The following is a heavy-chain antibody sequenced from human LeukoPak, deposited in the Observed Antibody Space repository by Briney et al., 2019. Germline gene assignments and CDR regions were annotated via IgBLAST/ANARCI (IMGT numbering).Heavy chain of an antibody. Sequence: GASVKVSCKASGYTFTGYYMHWVRPAPGQGLEWMGWINPNSGGTNYAQKFQGRVTMTRDTSISTAYMELSRLRSDDTAVYYCARGTRSEWLRLPKNWFDPWGQGTLVTVSS. V-gene: IGHV1-2*02. CDR1: GYTFTGYY. CDR2: INPNSGGT. D-gene: IGHD3-3*01. CDR3: ARGTRSEWLRLPKNWFDP. J-gene: IGHJ5*02.